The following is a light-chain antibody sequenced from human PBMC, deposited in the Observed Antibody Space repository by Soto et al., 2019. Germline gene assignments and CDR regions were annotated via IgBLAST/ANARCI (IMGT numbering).Light chain of an antibody. CDR2: DAS. Sequence: EIVLTQSPATLSLSPGERATHSCRASQSVSSYLAWYQQKPGQAPRLLIYDASNRATGIPARFSGSGSGTDFTLTISSLEPEDFAVYYCQQRSSWPRAFGQGTKVDIK. V-gene: IGKV3-11*01. CDR1: QSVSSY. J-gene: IGKJ1*01. CDR3: QQRSSWPRA.